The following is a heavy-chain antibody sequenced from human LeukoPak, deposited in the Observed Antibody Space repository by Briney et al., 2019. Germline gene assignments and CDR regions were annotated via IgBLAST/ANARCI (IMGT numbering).Heavy chain of an antibody. CDR1: GFTISTYG. V-gene: IGHV3-23*01. CDR2: ISGPTT. D-gene: IGHD3-10*01. J-gene: IGHJ4*02. Sequence: GGSLRLSCAASGFTISTYGMSWVRQAPGKGLEWASSISGPTTYYADSVKGRFTISRDTSKNSVYLQMNSLRAEDTAVYYCAKSVYHSGNYWGQGTLVTVSS. CDR3: AKSVYHSGNY.